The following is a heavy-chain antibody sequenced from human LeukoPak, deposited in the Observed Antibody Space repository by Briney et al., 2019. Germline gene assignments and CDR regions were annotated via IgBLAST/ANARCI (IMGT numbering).Heavy chain of an antibody. CDR2: IRSKANSYAT. Sequence: GGSLRLSCAASGFTFSGSAMHWVRQASGKGLEWVGRIRSKANSYATVYTASVKGRFTISRDDSRNTAYLQMNSLKTEDTAVYYCTRTSDILTGYTPREAYYYYYHMDVWGKGTTVTISS. CDR1: GFTFSGSA. D-gene: IGHD3-9*01. V-gene: IGHV3-73*01. J-gene: IGHJ6*03. CDR3: TRTSDILTGYTPREAYYYYYHMDV.